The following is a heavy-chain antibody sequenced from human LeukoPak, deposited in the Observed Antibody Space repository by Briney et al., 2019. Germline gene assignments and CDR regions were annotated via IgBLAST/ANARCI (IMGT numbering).Heavy chain of an antibody. J-gene: IGHJ4*02. CDR3: VRVVGNGWGDC. CDR2: IRQDGTEK. D-gene: IGHD6-25*01. CDR1: GFTLSNYW. Sequence: GGSLRLSCAASGFTLSNYWMAWVRQTPGKGLEWVAIIRQDGTEKHYADSVKGRFTISRDIAKNSAYLETNSLRAEDTAVYYCVRVVGNGWGDCWGQGTLVTVSS. V-gene: IGHV3-7*03.